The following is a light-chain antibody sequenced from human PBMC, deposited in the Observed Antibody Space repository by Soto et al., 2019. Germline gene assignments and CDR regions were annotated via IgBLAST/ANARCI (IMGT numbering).Light chain of an antibody. CDR3: QQYNNWPYT. CDR1: QGVCNY. J-gene: IGKJ2*01. V-gene: IGKV3-15*01. CDR2: GAS. Sequence: EIVMTQSSATLSVTPGERATFSCRASQGVCNYLAWYQQSPGQAPRLLIYGASTRATDIPARFSGSGSGTEFTLTISSLQSEDFAVYYCQQYNNWPYTFGQGTKLEIK.